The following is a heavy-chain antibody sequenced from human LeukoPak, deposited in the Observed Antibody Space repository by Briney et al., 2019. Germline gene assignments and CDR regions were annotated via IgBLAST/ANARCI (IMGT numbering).Heavy chain of an antibody. Sequence: PSETLSLTCTVPGGSISSSSYYWGSIRQPPGTGLEWIGSILYSGRTYYTPSLKSRVTISVDTSKNQFSLKLSSVTAADTAVYYCARGGIAIFPPPWGQGTLVTVSS. V-gene: IGHV4-39*01. CDR2: ILYSGRT. D-gene: IGHD3-3*01. CDR1: GGSISSSSYY. CDR3: ARGGIAIFPPP. J-gene: IGHJ5*02.